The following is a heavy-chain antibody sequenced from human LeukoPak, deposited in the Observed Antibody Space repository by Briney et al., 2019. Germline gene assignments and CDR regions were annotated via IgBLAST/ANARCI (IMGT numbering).Heavy chain of an antibody. V-gene: IGHV4-4*07. CDR2: IYTSGST. D-gene: IGHD3-22*01. Sequence: SETLSLTCTVSGGSISSYYWSWIRRPAGKGLEWIGRIYTSGSTNYNPSLKSRVTMSVDTSKNQFSLTLNSVTAADTAVYYCARSLDYYDSSGQNYWGQGILVTVSS. J-gene: IGHJ4*02. CDR1: GGSISSYY. CDR3: ARSLDYYDSSGQNY.